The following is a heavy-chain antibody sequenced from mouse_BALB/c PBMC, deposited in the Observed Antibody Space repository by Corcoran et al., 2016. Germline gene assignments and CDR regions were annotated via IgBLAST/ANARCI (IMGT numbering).Heavy chain of an antibody. J-gene: IGHJ1*01. V-gene: IGHV1S34*01. CDR1: GYSFTGYY. Sequence: LVKTGASVKISCKASGYSFTGYYMHWVKQSHGKSLEWIGYISCYNGATSYNQKFKGKATFTVDTSYSTAYMQFNRLTSDDSAVYYCARYGNPHWYFDVWGAGTTVTVSS. CDR2: ISCYNGAT. CDR3: ARYGNPHWYFDV. D-gene: IGHD2-1*01.